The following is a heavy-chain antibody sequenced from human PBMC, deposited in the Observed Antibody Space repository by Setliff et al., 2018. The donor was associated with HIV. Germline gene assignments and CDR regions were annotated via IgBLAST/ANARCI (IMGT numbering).Heavy chain of an antibody. D-gene: IGHD3-22*01. CDR2: IGTAGDT. CDR3: ARARDSSGYYPGAFDI. J-gene: IGHJ3*02. V-gene: IGHV3-13*01. CDR1: GFTFSSYD. Sequence: PGGSLRLSCAASGFTFSSYDMHWVRQATGKGLEWVSAIGTAGDTYYPGSVKGRFTISRENAKNSLYLQMNSLRAGDTAVYYCARARDSSGYYPGAFDIWGQGTMVT.